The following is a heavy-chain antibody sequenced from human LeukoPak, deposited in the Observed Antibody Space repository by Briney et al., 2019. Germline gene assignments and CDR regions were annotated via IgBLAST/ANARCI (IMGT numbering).Heavy chain of an antibody. CDR1: GFTFRSYA. Sequence: GGSLRLSCAASGFTFRSYAMQWVRQAPGKGLEWVSYITYNSGTIFYADSVKGRFTISGDNAKDPLYLQMSSLRDEDTAVYYCARDSGYSYADDYWGQGTLVTVSS. CDR2: ITYNSGTI. CDR3: ARDSGYSYADDY. D-gene: IGHD5-18*01. V-gene: IGHV3-48*02. J-gene: IGHJ4*02.